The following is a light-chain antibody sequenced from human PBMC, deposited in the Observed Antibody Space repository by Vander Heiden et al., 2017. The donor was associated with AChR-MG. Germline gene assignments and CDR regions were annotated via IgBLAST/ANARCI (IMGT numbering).Light chain of an antibody. CDR2: GAS. J-gene: IGKJ2*01. V-gene: IGKV3-15*01. CDR3: QQYNNWPPYT. Sequence: EIVMTPSPATLSVSPGERATLSCRASQSVGSNLVWYQQKPGQAPRLLIYGASTRASDIPTRFSGSGSGTEFTLTINSLQSEDFAVYYCQQYNNWPPYTFGPGTKLEI. CDR1: QSVGSN.